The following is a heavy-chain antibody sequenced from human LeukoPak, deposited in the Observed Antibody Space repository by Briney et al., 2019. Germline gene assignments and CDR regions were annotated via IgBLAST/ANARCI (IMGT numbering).Heavy chain of an antibody. V-gene: IGHV1-69*04. Sequence: SAKVSCKASGGTFSSYAISWVRQAPGQGLEWMGRIIPILGIANYAQKFQGRVTITADKSTSTAYMELSSLRSEDTAVYYCARTEGMIVGGTFDCWGQGTLVTVSS. J-gene: IGHJ4*02. CDR1: GGTFSSYA. CDR3: ARTEGMIVGGTFDC. D-gene: IGHD3-22*01. CDR2: IIPILGIA.